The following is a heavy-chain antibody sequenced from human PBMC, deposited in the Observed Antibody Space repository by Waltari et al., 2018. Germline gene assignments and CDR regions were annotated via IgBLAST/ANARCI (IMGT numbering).Heavy chain of an antibody. CDR3: ARWDSGSCGD. CDR1: GFAFSDHY. Sequence: EVHLVESGGGLVQPGGSLRLSCATSGFAFSDHYIDWVRQAPGKGREWVGRTKNRRNYYTTEYAASVRGRFTILRDDSRNSVYLQMNSLKPEDTAVYYCARWDSGSCGDWGQGTLVTVSS. CDR2: TKNRRNYYTT. D-gene: IGHD1-26*01. J-gene: IGHJ4*02. V-gene: IGHV3-72*01.